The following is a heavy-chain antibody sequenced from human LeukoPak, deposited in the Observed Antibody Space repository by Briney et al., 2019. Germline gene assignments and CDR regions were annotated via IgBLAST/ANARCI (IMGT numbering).Heavy chain of an antibody. CDR2: IYPGDSDT. CDR3: ARQYCSSTSRYKDYYYYYMDV. Sequence: PGESLKISCKGSGYSFTSYWIGWVRQMPGKGLEWMGIIYPGDSDTRYSPSFQGQVTISADKSISTAYLQWSSLKASDTAMYYCARQYCSSTSRYKDYYYYYMDVWGKGTTVTVSS. D-gene: IGHD2-2*02. CDR1: GYSFTSYW. V-gene: IGHV5-51*01. J-gene: IGHJ6*03.